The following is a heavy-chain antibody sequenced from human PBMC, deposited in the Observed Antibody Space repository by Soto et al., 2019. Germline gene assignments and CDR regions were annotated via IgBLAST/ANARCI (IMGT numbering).Heavy chain of an antibody. V-gene: IGHV4-34*01. CDR2: INHSGSN. J-gene: IGHJ3*02. CDR3: ARGGSNDWQVAFDI. CDR1: GGSFSTYY. Sequence: QLQQWGAGLLKPSETLSLTCVVSGGSFSTYYYNWIRQSPGKGLEWIGEINHSGSNNYSPSLKSRVTMSLDTSKIQSSLRLTSVTAADTAVYYCARGGSNDWQVAFDIWGQGTMVTVSS. D-gene: IGHD3-9*01.